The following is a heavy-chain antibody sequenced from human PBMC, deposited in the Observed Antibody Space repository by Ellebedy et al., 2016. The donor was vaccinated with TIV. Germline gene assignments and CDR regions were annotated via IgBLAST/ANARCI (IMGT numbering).Heavy chain of an antibody. D-gene: IGHD2-2*01. CDR1: GDSISSRNLY. CDR3: AADRSISWYFY. V-gene: IGHV4-39*07. CDR2: IYSSWNT. Sequence: MPSETLSLTCTVSGDSISSRNLYWGWIRQAPGKGLQWIGSIYSSWNTYYNPSLESRVTMSIDTSKNQFSLKLTSVTAADTAVYYCAADRSISWYFYWGQGTLFTVSS. J-gene: IGHJ4*02.